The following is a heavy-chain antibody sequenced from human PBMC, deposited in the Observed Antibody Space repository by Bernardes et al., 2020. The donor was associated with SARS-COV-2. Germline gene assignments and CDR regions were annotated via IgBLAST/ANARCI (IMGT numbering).Heavy chain of an antibody. CDR3: ARSPNHVLLWFGESGMDV. Sequence: GGSLRLSCAASGFTVTSNYMNWVRQAPGKGLEWVSVIYSGGRTSYADSVKGRFTISRDNSKNTLYLLMNSLRAEDTAVYYCARSPNHVLLWFGESGMDVWGQGTTVTVSS. CDR2: IYSGGRT. V-gene: IGHV3-66*01. J-gene: IGHJ6*02. CDR1: GFTVTSNY. D-gene: IGHD3-10*01.